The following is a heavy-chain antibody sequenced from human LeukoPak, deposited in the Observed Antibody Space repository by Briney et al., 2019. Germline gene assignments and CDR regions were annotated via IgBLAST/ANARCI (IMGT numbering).Heavy chain of an antibody. Sequence: PSETLSLTCAVYGGSFSGYYWSWIRQPPGKGLEWIGEINHSGSTNYNPSLKSRVTISVDTSKNQFSLKLSSVTAADTAVYYCARLPNYYGSGRLRGFRERNLDYWGQGTLVTVSS. CDR3: ARLPNYYGSGRLRGFRERNLDY. D-gene: IGHD3-10*01. CDR2: INHSGST. V-gene: IGHV4-34*01. CDR1: GGSFSGYY. J-gene: IGHJ4*02.